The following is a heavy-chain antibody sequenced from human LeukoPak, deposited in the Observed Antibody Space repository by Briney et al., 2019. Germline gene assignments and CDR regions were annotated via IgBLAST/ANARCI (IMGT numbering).Heavy chain of an antibody. CDR3: ARAVDYRNYFDY. J-gene: IGHJ4*02. Sequence: SETLSLTCTVSGDSMTRGGYYWSWVRQHPGKGLEWVGFIYHSGTTSYNPSLESRATISVDTSQNQFSLKLTSVTAADTAVYYCARAVDYRNYFDYWGQGILVTVSS. D-gene: IGHD4-11*01. CDR1: GDSMTRGGYY. CDR2: IYHSGTT. V-gene: IGHV4-31*03.